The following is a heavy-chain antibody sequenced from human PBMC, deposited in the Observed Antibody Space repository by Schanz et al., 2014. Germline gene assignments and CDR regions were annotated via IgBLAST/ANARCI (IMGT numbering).Heavy chain of an antibody. Sequence: QVQLVESGGGVVQPGRSLRLSCAASGFMFSSYGMHWVRQAPGKGLEWVALVSSDGNNDYYTDSVKGRFTISRDNSKNTVHLQMNSLRAEDTAVYYCVRDSFFAFDYWGQGTLVTVSS. J-gene: IGHJ4*02. V-gene: IGHV3-30*03. CDR2: VSSDGNND. CDR1: GFMFSSYG. D-gene: IGHD3-3*01. CDR3: VRDSFFAFDY.